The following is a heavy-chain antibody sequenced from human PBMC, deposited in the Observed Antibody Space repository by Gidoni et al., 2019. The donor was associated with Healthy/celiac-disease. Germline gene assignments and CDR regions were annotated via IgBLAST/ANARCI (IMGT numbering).Heavy chain of an antibody. V-gene: IGHV4-59*01. CDR1: GGSISSYY. CDR2: IYYSGST. J-gene: IGHJ4*02. Sequence: QVQLQESGPGLVKPSETLSLTCTVSGGSISSYYWSWIRQPPGKGLEWIGYIYYSGSTNYNPSLKSRVTISVDTSKNQFSLKLSSGTAADTAVYYCARVTRTIFGVEIDYWGQGTLVTVSS. D-gene: IGHD3-3*01. CDR3: ARVTRTIFGVEIDY.